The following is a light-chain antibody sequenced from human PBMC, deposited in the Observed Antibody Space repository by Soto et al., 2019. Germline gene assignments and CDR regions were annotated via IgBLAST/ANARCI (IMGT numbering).Light chain of an antibody. CDR1: HSISSN. V-gene: IGKV3D-15*01. Sequence: EVVLTQSPGTLSLSPGERVTLSCRASHSISSNYLAWYQQKPGQAPRLLIYGASSRATGIPDRFSGSGSGTEFSLTVSSLQSEDFAVYYCQQYNNWPITFGQGTRLEIK. CDR3: QQYNNWPIT. CDR2: GAS. J-gene: IGKJ5*01.